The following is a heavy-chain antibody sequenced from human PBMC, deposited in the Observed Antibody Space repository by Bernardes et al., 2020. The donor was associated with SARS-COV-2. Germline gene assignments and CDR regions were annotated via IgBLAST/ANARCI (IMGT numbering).Heavy chain of an antibody. J-gene: IGHJ4*02. CDR1: GATFSSYS. D-gene: IGHD1-1*01. CDR2: SSADAGAT. V-gene: IGHV3-23*01. CDR3: AKASGTTGCYPYSFDS. Sequence: AGSLRLSCAVFGATFSSYSMSWVRQAPGEALEWVSASSADAGATYDADSVKGRFTVSRDNSKNTLYLQMNTLRAEDTVVYYCAKASGTTGCYPYSFDSWGQGTLVTVPS.